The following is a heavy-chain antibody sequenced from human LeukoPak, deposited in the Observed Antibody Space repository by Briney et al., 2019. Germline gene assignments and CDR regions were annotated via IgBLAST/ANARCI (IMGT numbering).Heavy chain of an antibody. CDR1: GYTFTSYG. D-gene: IGHD3-10*01. J-gene: IGHJ4*02. Sequence: ASVKVSCKASGYTFTSYGVSWVRQAPGQGLEWMGWINTYNVNTNYAQKFQGRVTLTTDASTSTAYMELRSLRSDDTAVYYCARDGDYGTGSYYRGCIDSWGQGTPVTVSP. CDR3: ARDGDYGTGSYYRGCIDS. CDR2: INTYNVNT. V-gene: IGHV1-18*01.